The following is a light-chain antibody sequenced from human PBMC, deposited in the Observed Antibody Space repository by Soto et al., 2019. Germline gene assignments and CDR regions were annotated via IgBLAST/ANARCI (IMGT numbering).Light chain of an antibody. Sequence: MTQYPSTLPVLQADRATLSCRASQSVTTNLAWYQQKPGQATRLIIYGASSRANGIPDRFSGSGSGTDFTLTISSLESEDFAVYYCQQHSNWHPLTFGQGTQLDIK. CDR1: QSVTTN. CDR2: GAS. V-gene: IGKV3D-15*01. CDR3: QQHSNWHPLT. J-gene: IGKJ5*01.